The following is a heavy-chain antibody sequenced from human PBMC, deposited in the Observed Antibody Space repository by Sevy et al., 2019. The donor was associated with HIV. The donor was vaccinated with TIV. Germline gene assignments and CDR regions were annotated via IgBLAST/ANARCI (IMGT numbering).Heavy chain of an antibody. CDR2: LSRHIRTI. D-gene: IGHD5-12*01. Sequence: GGSLRLSCAASGFTFDDYAMHWVRQAPGKGLEWVSGLSRHIRTIGYADSVKGRFTISRDNARNSLYLQINSLRAEDKAFYYCVKDKVDGDSGYGLFDFWGQGTLVTVSS. V-gene: IGHV3-9*01. J-gene: IGHJ4*02. CDR3: VKDKVDGDSGYGLFDF. CDR1: GFTFDDYA.